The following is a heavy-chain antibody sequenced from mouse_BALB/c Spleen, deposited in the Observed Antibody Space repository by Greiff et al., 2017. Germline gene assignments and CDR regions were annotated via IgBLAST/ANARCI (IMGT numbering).Heavy chain of an antibody. D-gene: IGHD2-14*01. V-gene: IGHV2-2*02. CDR1: GFSLTSYG. CDR3: ARKGGYYRYDEAWFAY. Sequence: VQLQQSGPGLVQPSQSLSITCTVSGFSLTSYGVHWVRQSPGKGLEWLGVIWSGGSTDYNAAFISRLSISKDNSKSQVFFKMNSLQANDTAIYYCARKGGYYRYDEAWFAYWGQGTLVTVSA. CDR2: IWSGGST. J-gene: IGHJ3*01.